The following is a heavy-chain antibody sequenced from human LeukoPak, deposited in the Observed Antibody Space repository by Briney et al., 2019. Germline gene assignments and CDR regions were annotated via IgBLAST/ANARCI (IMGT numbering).Heavy chain of an antibody. CDR3: ASSSTGATFGI. J-gene: IGHJ3*02. CDR2: ISGGGGST. CDR1: GFTFSSYA. Sequence: PGGSLRLSCAASGFTFSSYAMTWVRQAPGKGLEWVSAISGGGGSTYYADSVKGRFTISRDDSKNTLYLQMNSLRAEDTAVYYCASSSTGATFGIWGQGTMVTVSS. D-gene: IGHD2-2*01. V-gene: IGHV3-23*01.